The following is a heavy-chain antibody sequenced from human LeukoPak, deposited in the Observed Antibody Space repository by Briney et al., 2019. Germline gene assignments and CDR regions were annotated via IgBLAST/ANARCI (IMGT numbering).Heavy chain of an antibody. J-gene: IGHJ3*02. V-gene: IGHV3-7*03. Sequence: PGGSLRLFCAASGFTFSSYWMSWVRQAPGKGLEWVANIKQDGSEKYYVDSVKGRFTISRDNAKNSLYLQMNSLRAEDTAVYYCARDSTSWELLTLGLFDIWGQGTMVTVSS. CDR1: GFTFSSYW. CDR2: IKQDGSEK. CDR3: ARDSTSWELLTLGLFDI. D-gene: IGHD1-26*01.